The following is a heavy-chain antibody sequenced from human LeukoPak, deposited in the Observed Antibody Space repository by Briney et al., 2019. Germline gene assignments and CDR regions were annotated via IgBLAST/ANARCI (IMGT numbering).Heavy chain of an antibody. V-gene: IGHV3-23*01. CDR3: ATASVTAYDY. Sequence: GGSLLLSCSASGFPLSRNSMTWVRPAPGKGLEWVSAISGSDGSTYYADSVKGRFTISRDNSKNTLYLQMNSLRAEDTAVYYCATASVTAYDYWGQGTLVTVSS. J-gene: IGHJ4*02. CDR2: ISGSDGST. D-gene: IGHD2-21*02. CDR1: GFPLSRNS.